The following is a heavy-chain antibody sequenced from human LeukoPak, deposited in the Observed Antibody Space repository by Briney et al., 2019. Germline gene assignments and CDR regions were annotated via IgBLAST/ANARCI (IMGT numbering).Heavy chain of an antibody. V-gene: IGHV3-48*04. CDR1: GFTFSSYS. Sequence: GGSLRLSCAASGFTFSSYSMNWVRQAPGKGLEWVAYISSSSSTILYADSVKGRFTISRDNAKNSLYLQMNSLRAEDTAVYYCARDLGARWLVPVDSWGQGTLVAVSS. D-gene: IGHD6-19*01. J-gene: IGHJ4*02. CDR3: ARDLGARWLVPVDS. CDR2: ISSSSSTI.